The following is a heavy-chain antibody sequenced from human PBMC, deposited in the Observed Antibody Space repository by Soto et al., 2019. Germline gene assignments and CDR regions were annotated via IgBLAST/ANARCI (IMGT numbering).Heavy chain of an antibody. J-gene: IGHJ6*03. CDR3: ARVLYQLLSNDNTFPSYMVV. D-gene: IGHD2-2*01. V-gene: IGHV4-34*01. CDR1: SRAFTRFF. Sequence: SETLSLTCGVCSRAFTRFFWSRLRLPPGKGLEWIGEINESGSTNQNASLKSRVTISVDTSTNQFSLKLSYVTAADTAVYYCARVLYQLLSNDNTFPSYMVVWGKGT. CDR2: INESGST.